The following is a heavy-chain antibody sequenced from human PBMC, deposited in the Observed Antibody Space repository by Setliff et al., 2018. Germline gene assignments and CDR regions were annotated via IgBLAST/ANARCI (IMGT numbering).Heavy chain of an antibody. Sequence: SETLSLTCAVYGGSFSGYYWSWIRQPPGKGPEWIGEIDQSGITNYNPSLKSRVTISIGTSKNQFSLRLSSVTATDTAVYYCARGRRITMIVVPPGVFDIWGQGTMVTVSS. CDR1: GGSFSGYY. CDR3: ARGRRITMIVVPPGVFDI. J-gene: IGHJ3*02. V-gene: IGHV4-34*01. CDR2: IDQSGIT. D-gene: IGHD3-22*01.